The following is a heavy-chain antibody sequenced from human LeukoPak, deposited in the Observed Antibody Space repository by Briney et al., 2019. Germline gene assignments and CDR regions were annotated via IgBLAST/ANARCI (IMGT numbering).Heavy chain of an antibody. Sequence: SETLSLTCTVSGASISTIISYWGWIRQTPGKGLEWIGSIYYSGSTNYNPSLESRVTISVDTSKNQFSLKLSSVTAADTAVYYCARFKAGWYFDLWGRGTLVTVSS. D-gene: IGHD6-19*01. CDR1: GASISTIISY. V-gene: IGHV4-39*07. CDR3: ARFKAGWYFDL. CDR2: IYYSGST. J-gene: IGHJ2*01.